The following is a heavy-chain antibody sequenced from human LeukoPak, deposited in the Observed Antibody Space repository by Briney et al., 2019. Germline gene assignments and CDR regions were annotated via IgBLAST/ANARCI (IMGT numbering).Heavy chain of an antibody. Sequence: PSETLSLTCAVYGGSFSGYYWSWVRQPPGKGLEWIGEINHSGSTNYNPTLKSRVTISVDTSKNQFSLKLSSVTAADTAVYYCAKGGHCTNGVCYRGKYWWFDPWGQGTLVTVSS. CDR1: GGSFSGYY. D-gene: IGHD2-8*01. J-gene: IGHJ5*02. CDR3: AKGGHCTNGVCYRGKYWWFDP. V-gene: IGHV4-34*01. CDR2: INHSGST.